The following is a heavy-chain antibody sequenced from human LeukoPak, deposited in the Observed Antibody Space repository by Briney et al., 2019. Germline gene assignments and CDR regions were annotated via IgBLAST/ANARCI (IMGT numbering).Heavy chain of an antibody. D-gene: IGHD1-26*01. CDR3: ARGMKAVYWFSNWFDP. V-gene: IGHV3-21*01. CDR2: ISSSSSYI. J-gene: IGHJ5*02. CDR1: GFTFSSYS. Sequence: PGGSLRLSCAASGFTFSSYSMNWVRQAPGKGLEWVSSISSSSSYIYYADSVKGRFTISRDNAKNSLYLQMNSLRAEDTAVYYCARGMKAVYWFSNWFDPWGQGTLVTVSS.